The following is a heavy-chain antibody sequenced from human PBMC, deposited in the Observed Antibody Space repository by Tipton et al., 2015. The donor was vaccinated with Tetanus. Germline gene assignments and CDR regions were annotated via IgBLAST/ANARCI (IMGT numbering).Heavy chain of an antibody. Sequence: QVQLVQSGAEMKKPGSSVKVSCKASGGTFTNYALSWVRQAPGQGLEWVGGITPIFGTTNSAPKFQGRVTITTDTSTNTAYMELRSLRSDDTAVYYCARLVRQWLVPEDYWGQGTLVTVSS. CDR3: ARLVRQWLVPEDY. J-gene: IGHJ4*02. V-gene: IGHV1-69*06. D-gene: IGHD6-19*01. CDR2: ITPIFGTT. CDR1: GGTFTNYA.